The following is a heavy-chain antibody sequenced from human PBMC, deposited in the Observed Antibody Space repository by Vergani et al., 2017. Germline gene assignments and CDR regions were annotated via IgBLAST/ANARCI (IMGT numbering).Heavy chain of an antibody. J-gene: IGHJ6*03. Sequence: QVQLQQWGGGLLKPSETLSLTCVVNGGPFTSYHWTWIRQSPGEGLEWVGDIDHTGRPDYNPYLKSRLTMSVDNSRNQFSLTRHPVTATDTAIYFCARVNTETNGHLYYYYYMDVWGQGTAVTVS. CDR3: ARVNTETNGHLYYYYYMDV. CDR1: GGPFTSYH. CDR2: IDHTGRP. D-gene: IGHD4-11*01. V-gene: IGHV4-34*01.